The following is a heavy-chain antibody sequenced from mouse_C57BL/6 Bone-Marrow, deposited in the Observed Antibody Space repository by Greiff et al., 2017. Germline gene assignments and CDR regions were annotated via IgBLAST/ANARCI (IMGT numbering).Heavy chain of an antibody. V-gene: IGHV1-19*01. D-gene: IGHD2-12*01. Sequence: EVQRVESGPVLVKPGASVKMSCKASGYTFTDYYMNWVKQSHGKSLEWIGVINPYNGGTSYNQKFKGKATLTVDKSSSTAYMELNSLTSEDSAVYYCARLRRGFDYWGQGTTLTVSS. CDR2: INPYNGGT. J-gene: IGHJ2*01. CDR1: GYTFTDYY. CDR3: ARLRRGFDY.